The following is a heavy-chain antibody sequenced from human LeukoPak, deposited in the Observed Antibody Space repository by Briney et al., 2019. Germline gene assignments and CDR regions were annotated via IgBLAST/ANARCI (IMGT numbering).Heavy chain of an antibody. CDR2: ISAYNGNT. J-gene: IGHJ4*02. Sequence: ASVKVSCKASGYTFTSYGISWVRQAPGQGLEWMGWISAYNGNTNYVQKLQGRVTMTTDTSTSTAYMELRSLRSDDTAVYYCARGPPRDDYGDYGVDYWGQGTLVTVSS. CDR1: GYTFTSYG. D-gene: IGHD4-17*01. CDR3: ARGPPRDDYGDYGVDY. V-gene: IGHV1-18*01.